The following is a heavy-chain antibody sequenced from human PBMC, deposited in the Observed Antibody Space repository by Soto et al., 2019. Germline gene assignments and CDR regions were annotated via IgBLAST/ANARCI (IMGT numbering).Heavy chain of an antibody. J-gene: IGHJ6*02. CDR2: ISFEGNTQ. CDR1: GFTLSRYG. Sequence: QVQLVESGGGVVQPGRSLRLSCAASGFTLSRYGMHWDRQAPGKGLEWVAVISFEGNTQYYADSVKGRFTISRDNSKDTLSLQIHSLRPEDTAVYYCARGAEHQLLSRDYFYGMDVWGQGTTVSVSS. V-gene: IGHV3-30*05. CDR3: ARGAEHQLLSRDYFYGMDV. D-gene: IGHD1-1*01.